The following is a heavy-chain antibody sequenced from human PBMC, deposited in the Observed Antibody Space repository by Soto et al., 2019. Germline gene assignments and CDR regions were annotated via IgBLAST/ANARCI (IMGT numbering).Heavy chain of an antibody. Sequence: PSETLSLTCSVSGASISNYYWSWVRQPPGKGLEWMGYIHSTGSTIYNPSLRTRVTMLVDTSKGQFSLKLNSVTAADTAVYYCARKVQVPVTINRWPFDFWGHGALVTVSS. CDR1: GASISNYY. CDR2: IHSTGST. D-gene: IGHD4-4*01. J-gene: IGHJ2*01. CDR3: ARKVQVPVTINRWPFDF. V-gene: IGHV4-59*01.